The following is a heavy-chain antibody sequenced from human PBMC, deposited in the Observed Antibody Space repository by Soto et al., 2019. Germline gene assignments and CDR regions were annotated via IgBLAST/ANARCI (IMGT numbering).Heavy chain of an antibody. CDR1: GFTFSFCA. CDR2: IRGSGGDT. D-gene: IGHD1-26*01. Sequence: EVQLLESGGGLVQPGGSLRLSCAASGFTFSFCAMSWVRQAPGKGLKWVSSIRGSGGDTYYADSVRGRFTISRDNSKTTLYLQMNSLRVEDTAVYYCVKGYSDSYYYCDYWGQGTLVTVSS. V-gene: IGHV3-23*01. J-gene: IGHJ4*02. CDR3: VKGYSDSYYYCDY.